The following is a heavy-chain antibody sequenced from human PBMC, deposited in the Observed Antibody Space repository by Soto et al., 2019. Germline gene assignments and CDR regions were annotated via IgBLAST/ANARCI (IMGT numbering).Heavy chain of an antibody. CDR3: ANSHAGAHITAAVH. CDR2: IYHSGST. CDR1: GGSISSGGYS. D-gene: IGHD6-13*01. J-gene: IGHJ4*02. V-gene: IGHV4-30-2*01. Sequence: QLQLQESGSGLVKPSQTLSLTCAVAGGSISSGGYSWSWIRQPPGKGLEWIGYIYHSGSTYYNPSLESRVTISVDRSQNQFSLKLSSVTAADTAVYYCANSHAGAHITAAVHWGQGTLVTVSS.